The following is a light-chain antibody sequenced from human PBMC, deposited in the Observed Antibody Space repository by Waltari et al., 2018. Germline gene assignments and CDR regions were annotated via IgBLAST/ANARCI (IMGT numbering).Light chain of an antibody. Sequence: QSALTQPPSVSGTPGQRVTISCSGSTSNIGAGHDVHWYQHLPGTAPKLLIYGNNNRPSGVPDRFSGSKSGTSASLAITGLQADDEADYFCQSFDNMLSGGVVFGGGTKLAVL. CDR1: TSNIGAGHD. CDR3: QSFDNMLSGGVV. CDR2: GNN. J-gene: IGLJ2*01. V-gene: IGLV1-40*01.